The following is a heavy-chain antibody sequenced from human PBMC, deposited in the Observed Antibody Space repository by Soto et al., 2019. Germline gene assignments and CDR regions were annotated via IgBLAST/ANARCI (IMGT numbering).Heavy chain of an antibody. CDR1: GGSISSGGYY. CDR2: IYYSGST. D-gene: IGHD6-19*01. V-gene: IGHV4-31*03. J-gene: IGHJ3*02. CDR3: ARGSSGWYDDAFDI. Sequence: QVQLQESGPGLVKPSQTLSLTCTVSGGSISSGGYYWSWIRQHPGKGLEWIGYIYYSGSTYYNPSLKSRVTISVDTSKNQFSLKLSSVTAADTAVYYWARGSSGWYDDAFDIWGQGTMVTVSS.